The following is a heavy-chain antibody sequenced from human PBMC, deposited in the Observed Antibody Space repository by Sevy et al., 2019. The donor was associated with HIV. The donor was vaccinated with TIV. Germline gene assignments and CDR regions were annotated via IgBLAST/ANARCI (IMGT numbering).Heavy chain of an antibody. D-gene: IGHD6-13*01. J-gene: IGHJ4*02. CDR2: LKSDVYGGTV. CDR1: GFTFGDYC. V-gene: IGHV3-49*04. CDR3: TRWKAAQSIFDY. Sequence: GSLRLSCTASGFTFGDYCMSWVRQAPGNGLEWVAFLKSDVYGGTVDHAASVRGRFVISRDDSKTIAYLQMNDLKTEDTGVYYCTRWKAAQSIFDYWGQGALVTVSS.